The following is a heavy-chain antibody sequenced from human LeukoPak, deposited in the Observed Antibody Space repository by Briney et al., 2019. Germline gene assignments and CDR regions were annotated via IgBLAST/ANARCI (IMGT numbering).Heavy chain of an antibody. CDR3: ARRTSCYFGCPNWFDP. J-gene: IGHJ5*02. CDR2: IYHSGST. Sequence: SETLSLTCTVSGYSISSGYYWGWIRQPPGKGLEWIGSIYHSGSTYYNPSLKSRLTISADTSKNQFSLKLSSVTAADTAVYYCARRTSCYFGCPNWFDPWGQGTLVTVSS. V-gene: IGHV4-38-2*02. D-gene: IGHD2-2*01. CDR1: GYSISSGYY.